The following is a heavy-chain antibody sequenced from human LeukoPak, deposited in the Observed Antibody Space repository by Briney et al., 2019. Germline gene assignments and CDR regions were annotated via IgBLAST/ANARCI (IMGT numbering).Heavy chain of an antibody. Sequence: ASVKVSCKASGYTFTGYYMHWVRQAPGQGLEWMGRINPNSGGTNYAQKFQGRVTITRDTSISTAYMELSRLRSDDTAVYYCARVRTAMVHYYYYGMDVWGQGTTVTVSS. J-gene: IGHJ6*02. V-gene: IGHV1-2*06. CDR2: INPNSGGT. D-gene: IGHD5-18*01. CDR3: ARVRTAMVHYYYYGMDV. CDR1: GYTFTGYY.